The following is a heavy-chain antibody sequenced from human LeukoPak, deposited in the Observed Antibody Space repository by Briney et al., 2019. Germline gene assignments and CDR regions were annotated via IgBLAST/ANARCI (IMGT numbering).Heavy chain of an antibody. Sequence: PSETLSLTCAVYGGSFSGYYWSWIRQPPGKGLEWIGEINHSGSTNYNPSLKSRVTISVDTSKNQFSLKLSSVTAADTAVYYCARAGPDLTMMVVVLDYWGQGTLVTVSS. V-gene: IGHV4-34*01. D-gene: IGHD3-22*01. CDR3: ARAGPDLTMMVVVLDY. CDR2: INHSGST. J-gene: IGHJ4*02. CDR1: GGSFSGYY.